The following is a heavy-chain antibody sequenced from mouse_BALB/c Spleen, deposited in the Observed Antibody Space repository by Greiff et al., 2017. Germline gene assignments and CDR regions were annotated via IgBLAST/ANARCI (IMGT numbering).Heavy chain of an antibody. CDR2: ILPGSGST. J-gene: IGHJ4*01. Sequence: QVQLQQSGAELMKPGASVKISCKATGYTFSSYWIEWVKQRPGHGLEWIGEILPGSGSTNYNEKFKGKATFTADTSSNTAYMQLSSLTSEDSAVYYCARKGGVYYGYDGGYAMDYWGQGTSVTVSS. D-gene: IGHD2-2*01. CDR1: GYTFSSYW. V-gene: IGHV1-9*01. CDR3: ARKGGVYYGYDGGYAMDY.